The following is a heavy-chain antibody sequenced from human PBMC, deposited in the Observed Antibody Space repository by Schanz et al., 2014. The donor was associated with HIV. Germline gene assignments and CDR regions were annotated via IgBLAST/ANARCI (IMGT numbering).Heavy chain of an antibody. CDR2: MSYDGVRK. V-gene: IGHV3-33*05. CDR3: ARVALAVDGADYGMDV. J-gene: IGHJ6*02. CDR1: GFSFNNYG. D-gene: IGHD2-2*01. Sequence: QVQLVESGGGVVQPGRSLRLSCVASGFSFNNYGMHWVRQAPGKGREWGAVMSYDGVRKYLGDSVKGRFTISRDNSKNTVYLQLKSLRVEDTAVYYCARVALAVDGADYGMDVWGQGIMVTVSS.